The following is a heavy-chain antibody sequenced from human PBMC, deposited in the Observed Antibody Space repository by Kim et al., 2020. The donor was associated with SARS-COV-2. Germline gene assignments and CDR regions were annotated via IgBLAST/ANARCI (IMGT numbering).Heavy chain of an antibody. Sequence: GRFTISRDNAKNSLYLKMNSLRAEDTAVYYCASSDIVATSPHYYYYGMDVWGQGTTVTVSS. CDR3: ASSDIVATSPHYYYYGMDV. V-gene: IGHV3-48*03. D-gene: IGHD5-12*01. J-gene: IGHJ6*02.